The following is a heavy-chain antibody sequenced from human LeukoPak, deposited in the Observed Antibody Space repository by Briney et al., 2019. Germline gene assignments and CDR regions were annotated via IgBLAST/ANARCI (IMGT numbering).Heavy chain of an antibody. V-gene: IGHV4-34*01. Sequence: SETLSLTCAVYGGSVSGYYWIWIRQPPGKGLEWIGSIYYSGSTYYNPSLKSRVTISVDTSKNQFSLKLSSVTAADTAVYYCASSQVEMATIFDYWGQGTLVTVSS. CDR1: GGSVSGYY. J-gene: IGHJ4*02. CDR2: IYYSGST. D-gene: IGHD5-24*01. CDR3: ASSQVEMATIFDY.